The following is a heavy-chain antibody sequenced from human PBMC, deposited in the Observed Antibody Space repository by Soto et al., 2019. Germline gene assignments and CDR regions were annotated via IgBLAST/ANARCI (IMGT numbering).Heavy chain of an antibody. CDR2: IIPIFGTA. D-gene: IGHD6-6*01. Sequence: SVKVSCKASGGTFSSYAISWLRQAPGQGLEWMGGIIPIFGTANYAQKFQGRVTITADESTSTAYMELSSLRSEDTAVYYCARALSGAARRPDWGQGTLVTVSS. CDR3: ARALSGAARRPD. J-gene: IGHJ4*02. CDR1: GGTFSSYA. V-gene: IGHV1-69*13.